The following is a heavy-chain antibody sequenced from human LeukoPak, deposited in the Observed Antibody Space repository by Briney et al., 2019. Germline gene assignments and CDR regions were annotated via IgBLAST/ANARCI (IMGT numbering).Heavy chain of an antibody. CDR1: GYSFTNYW. V-gene: IGHV5-51*01. Sequence: SGESLKISCKGVGYSFTNYWIVWVRQMPGKGMEWMGVIYPGDSRVRYNPSFQGQVTISVDKSVSTAYLQWISLKASDTAMYYCACRDLSSTWSYPWGQGTLVTVSS. CDR3: ACRDLSSTWSYP. J-gene: IGHJ5*02. D-gene: IGHD6-13*01. CDR2: IYPGDSRV.